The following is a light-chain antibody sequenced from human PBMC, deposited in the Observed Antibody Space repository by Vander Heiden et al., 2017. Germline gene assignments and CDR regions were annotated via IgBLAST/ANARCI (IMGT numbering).Light chain of an antibody. CDR3: SSYTSSRDVV. CDR2: DVS. CDR1: SSDVGGYNY. J-gene: IGLJ2*01. V-gene: IGLV2-14*01. Sequence: SALTQPAPVSGSPGPSTTISCTGTSSDVGGYNYDSWYQQHPGKAPKLMIYDVSNRPSGVSNRFSGSKSGNTASLTISGLQAEDEADYYCSSYTSSRDVVFGGGTKLTVL.